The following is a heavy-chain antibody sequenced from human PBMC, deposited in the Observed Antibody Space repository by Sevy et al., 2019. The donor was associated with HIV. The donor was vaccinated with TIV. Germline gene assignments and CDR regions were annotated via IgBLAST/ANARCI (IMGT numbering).Heavy chain of an antibody. J-gene: IGHJ6*02. Sequence: GGSLRLSCAASGFTFSSYSMHWVRQAPGKGLEWVSSISSSSTYIYYADSVKGRFTISRDNAKNSLYLQMNSLRAEDTAVYYCARDYYDSSGYYFRDPNYYYYYGMDVWGQGTTVTVSS. CDR1: GFTFSSYS. CDR3: ARDYYDSSGYYFRDPNYYYYYGMDV. V-gene: IGHV3-21*01. CDR2: ISSSSTYI. D-gene: IGHD3-22*01.